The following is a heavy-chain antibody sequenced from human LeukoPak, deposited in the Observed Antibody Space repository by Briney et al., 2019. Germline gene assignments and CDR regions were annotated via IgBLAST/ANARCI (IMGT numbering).Heavy chain of an antibody. V-gene: IGHV3-23*01. D-gene: IGHD2-15*01. Sequence: PGGSLRLSCAASGFTFSSYAMSWVRQAPGKGLEWLSGISGSGDSTYYADSVKGRFTISRDNSKNTLYLQMNSLRAEDSAVYYCAKAGHYCSGGSCYSGDAFDIWGQGTMVTVSS. CDR3: AKAGHYCSGGSCYSGDAFDI. J-gene: IGHJ3*02. CDR1: GFTFSSYA. CDR2: ISGSGDST.